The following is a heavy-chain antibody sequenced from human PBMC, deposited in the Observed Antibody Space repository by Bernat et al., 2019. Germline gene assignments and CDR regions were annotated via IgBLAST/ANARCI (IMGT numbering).Heavy chain of an antibody. V-gene: IGHV3-23*04. D-gene: IGHD2-21*01. Sequence: EVQLVESGGTLVQPGGSLRLSCAASGFTFSSYAMSWVRQAPGKGLEWVSAISGSGGSTYYADSVKGRFTISRDNSKNTLYLQMNSLRAEDTAVYYCAKLALAYCGGDCPKRTDYWGQGTLVTVSS. CDR1: GFTFSSYA. J-gene: IGHJ4*02. CDR2: ISGSGGST. CDR3: AKLALAYCGGDCPKRTDY.